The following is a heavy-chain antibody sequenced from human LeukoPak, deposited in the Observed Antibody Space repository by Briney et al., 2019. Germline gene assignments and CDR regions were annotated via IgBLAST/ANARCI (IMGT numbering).Heavy chain of an antibody. Sequence: GGSLRLSCAASGVTFSSYEMNWVRQAPGKGLGWGSYISSSGSTIYYADSVKGRFTISRDNDKNSLYLQMNSLRAEDTAVYYCAELGITMIGGVWGKGTTVTISS. CDR1: GVTFSSYE. D-gene: IGHD3-10*02. CDR2: ISSSGSTI. V-gene: IGHV3-48*03. J-gene: IGHJ6*04. CDR3: AELGITMIGGV.